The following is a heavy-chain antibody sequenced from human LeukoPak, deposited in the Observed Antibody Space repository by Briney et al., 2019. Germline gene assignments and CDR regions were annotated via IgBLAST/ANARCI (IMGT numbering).Heavy chain of an antibody. CDR2: IYHSGST. CDR1: GGSISSSNW. CDR3: ARAAPYDSSGYYHYYGIDV. Sequence: SETLSLTCAVSGGSISSSNWWSWVRQPPGKGLEWIGEIYHSGSTNYNPSLKSRVTISVDKSKNQFSLKLGSVTAADTAVYYCARAAPYDSSGYYHYYGIDVWGQGTTVTVSS. D-gene: IGHD3-22*01. V-gene: IGHV4-4*02. J-gene: IGHJ6*02.